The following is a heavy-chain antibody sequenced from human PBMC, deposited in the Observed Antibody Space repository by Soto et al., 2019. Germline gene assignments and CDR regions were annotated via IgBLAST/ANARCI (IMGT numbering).Heavy chain of an antibody. D-gene: IGHD6-13*01. CDR1: GASMNSYH. V-gene: IGHV4-4*07. CDR2: THSSGST. J-gene: IGHJ5*02. Sequence: SETLSLTCTVSGASMNSYHWSWIRQPAGKGLEWIGHTHSSGSTNYNPSLKSRVTMSVDTSKNQFSLRLMSLTAADTAVYYCARDQGVAAAGITWFDPWGQGSLVTVSS. CDR3: ARDQGVAAAGITWFDP.